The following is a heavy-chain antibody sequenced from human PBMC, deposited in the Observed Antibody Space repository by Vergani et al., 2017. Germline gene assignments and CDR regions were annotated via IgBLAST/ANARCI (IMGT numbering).Heavy chain of an antibody. V-gene: IGHV3-23*01. CDR1: GFTFSTYA. CDR3: VKDAGSYKNFFNS. CDR2: LTGGGGST. J-gene: IGHJ4*02. Sequence: EVQLLESGGSLKQPGGSVRLSCAASGFTFSTYAMHWVRQAPGKGLEWVSALTGGGGSTYYADSFKGRIIISRDNSRDTLYLQMNSLRPEDTATYYCVKDAGSYKNFFNSWGQGTLVTVSS. D-gene: IGHD1-26*01.